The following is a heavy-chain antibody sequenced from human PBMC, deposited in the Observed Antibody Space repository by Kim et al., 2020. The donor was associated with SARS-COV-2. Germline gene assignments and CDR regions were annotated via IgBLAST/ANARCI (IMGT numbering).Heavy chain of an antibody. D-gene: IGHD1-26*01. Sequence: PSLKSRVTISVDTSKNQFSLKLSSVTAADTAVYYCARYSGSYPYYCGMDVWGQGTTVTVSS. CDR3: ARYSGSYPYYCGMDV. V-gene: IGHV4-34*01. J-gene: IGHJ6*02.